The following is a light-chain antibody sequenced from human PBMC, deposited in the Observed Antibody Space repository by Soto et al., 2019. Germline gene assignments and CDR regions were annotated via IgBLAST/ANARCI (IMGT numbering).Light chain of an antibody. CDR1: QGISSY. CDR2: AAS. V-gene: IGKV1-8*01. J-gene: IGKJ1*01. Sequence: AIRMTQSPSSLSASTGDRVTITCRASQGISSYLAWYQQKPGKAPKLLIYAASTLQSGGPSRFSGSGSGTDFTLTISCLQSEDFATYYCQQYYSYPSLTFGQGTKVEIK. CDR3: QQYYSYPSLT.